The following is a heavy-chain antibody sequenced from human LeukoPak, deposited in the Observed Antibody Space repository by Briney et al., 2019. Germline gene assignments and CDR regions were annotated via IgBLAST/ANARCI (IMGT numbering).Heavy chain of an antibody. D-gene: IGHD3-22*01. CDR2: IKQDGSEK. CDR1: GFTISVYW. Sequence: GGSLRLSCAASGFTISVYWMGWVRQAPGEGLEWGANIKQDGSEKYYVDSVKGRFTITRDNAKSSLFLQLNSLRAEDTAVYYCARERGYYDNSGYLPTTYFQHWGQGTLVTVSS. V-gene: IGHV3-7*01. J-gene: IGHJ1*01. CDR3: ARERGYYDNSGYLPTTYFQH.